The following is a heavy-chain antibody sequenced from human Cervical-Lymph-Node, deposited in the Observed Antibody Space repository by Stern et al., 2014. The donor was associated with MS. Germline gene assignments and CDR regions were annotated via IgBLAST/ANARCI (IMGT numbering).Heavy chain of an antibody. CDR1: GFSLSTNGVS. Sequence: QVTLRESGPALVKPTQTLTLTCTFTGFSLSTNGVSVSWIRQPPGKALEWLARVDWEDDKYYSTSLKTRLTISKDPSKNKVVLTMTNMGPVDTATYYCARVRATNYYYYGMDVWGQGTTVTVSS. V-gene: IGHV2-70*13. CDR3: ARVRATNYYYYGMDV. J-gene: IGHJ6*02. CDR2: VDWEDDK. D-gene: IGHD1-1*01.